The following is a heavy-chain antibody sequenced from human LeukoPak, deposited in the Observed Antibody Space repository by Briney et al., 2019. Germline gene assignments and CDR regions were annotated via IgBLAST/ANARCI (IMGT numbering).Heavy chain of an antibody. CDR2: INPSGGST. CDR3: ARGVTMVRGDKGYYFDY. V-gene: IGHV1-46*01. Sequence: ASVKVSCKASGYTFTSYYMHWVRQAPGQGLEWMGIINPSGGSTSYAQKFQGRVTMTRDTSTSTVYMELSSLRSEDTAVYYCARGVTMVRGDKGYYFDYWGQGTLVTVSS. CDR1: GYTFTSYY. J-gene: IGHJ4*02. D-gene: IGHD3-10*01.